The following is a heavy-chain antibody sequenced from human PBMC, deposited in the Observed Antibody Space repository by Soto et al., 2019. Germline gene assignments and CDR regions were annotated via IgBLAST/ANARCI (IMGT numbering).Heavy chain of an antibody. CDR2: INHSGST. CDR3: AGGLGITMIVVADDAFDI. J-gene: IGHJ3*02. CDR1: GGSFSGYY. D-gene: IGHD3-22*01. V-gene: IGHV4-34*01. Sequence: SETLSLTCAVYGGSFSGYYWSWIRQPPGKGLEWIGEINHSGSTNYNPSLKSRVTISVDTSKNQFSLKLSSVTAADTAVYYCAGGLGITMIVVADDAFDIWGQGTMVTVSS.